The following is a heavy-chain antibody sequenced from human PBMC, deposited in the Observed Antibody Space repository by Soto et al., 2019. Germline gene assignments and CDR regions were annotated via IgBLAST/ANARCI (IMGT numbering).Heavy chain of an antibody. CDR2: IQSKNDGGTS. CDR1: GFTFSDAW. CDR3: TPIDFWSGHFYFDD. D-gene: IGHD3-3*01. Sequence: PRGSLRLSCAASGFTFSDAWMNWVRQAPGKGLEWVGRIQSKNDGGTSVYAAPVKGRFTISRDDSKNTLYLQMNSLKTEDTAVYYCTPIDFWSGHFYFDDWGQGTPVTVSS. J-gene: IGHJ4*02. V-gene: IGHV3-15*01.